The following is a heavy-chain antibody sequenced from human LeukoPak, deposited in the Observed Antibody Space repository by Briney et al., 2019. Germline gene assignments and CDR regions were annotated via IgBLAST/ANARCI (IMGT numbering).Heavy chain of an antibody. CDR1: GFTFRNYG. J-gene: IGHJ5*02. CDR2: ISSSSYI. Sequence: GGSLRLSCAAYGFTFRNYGIHWVRQAPGKGLEWVSSISSSSYIYYADSVKGRFTISRDNAKNSLYLQMNSLRAEDTAVYYCAGGYSSSWYRFDPWGQGTLVTVSS. D-gene: IGHD6-13*01. V-gene: IGHV3-21*01. CDR3: AGGYSSSWYRFDP.